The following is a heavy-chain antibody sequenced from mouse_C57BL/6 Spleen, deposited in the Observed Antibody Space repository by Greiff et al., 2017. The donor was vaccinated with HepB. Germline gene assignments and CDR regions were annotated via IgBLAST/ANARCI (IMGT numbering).Heavy chain of an antibody. CDR3: ARAYYEDYAMDY. Sequence: EVKLMESGGGLVKPGGSLKLSCAASGFTFSDYGMHWVRQAPEKGLEWVAYISSGSSTIYYADTVKGRFTISRDNAKNTLFLQMTSLRSEDTAMYYCARAYYEDYAMDYWGQGTSVTVSS. CDR2: ISSGSSTI. D-gene: IGHD1-1*02. J-gene: IGHJ4*01. V-gene: IGHV5-17*01. CDR1: GFTFSDYG.